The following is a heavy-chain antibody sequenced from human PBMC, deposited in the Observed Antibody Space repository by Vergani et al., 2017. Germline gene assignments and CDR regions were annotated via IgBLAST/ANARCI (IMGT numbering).Heavy chain of an antibody. J-gene: IGHJ1*01. Sequence: QVQLQQWGAGLLKPSETLSLTCAVYGGSFSGYYWSWIRQHPGKGLEWIGYIYYSGSTYYNPSLKSRVTISVDTSKNQFSLKLSSVTAADTAVYYCAAYVRTYPSWGVAATHFSRTEYFQHWGQGTLVTVSS. CDR1: GGSFSGYY. V-gene: IGHV4-34*01. CDR2: IYYSGST. CDR3: AAYVRTYPSWGVAATHFSRTEYFQH. D-gene: IGHD2-15*01.